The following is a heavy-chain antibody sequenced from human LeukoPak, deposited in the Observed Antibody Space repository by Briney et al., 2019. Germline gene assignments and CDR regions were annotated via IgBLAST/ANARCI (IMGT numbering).Heavy chain of an antibody. CDR3: ARGGYSYGSNFDY. Sequence: GASVTVSCKASGYTFTSYYMHWVRQAPGQGLEWMGWINPNSGGTNYAQKFQGRVTMTRDTSISTAYMELSRLRSDDTAVYYCARGGYSYGSNFDYWGQGTLVTVSS. V-gene: IGHV1-2*02. CDR2: INPNSGGT. D-gene: IGHD5-18*01. J-gene: IGHJ4*02. CDR1: GYTFTSYY.